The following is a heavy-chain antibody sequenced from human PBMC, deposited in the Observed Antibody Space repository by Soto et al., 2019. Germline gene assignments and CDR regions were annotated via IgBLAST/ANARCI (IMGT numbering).Heavy chain of an antibody. Sequence: GGSLRLSCAASGFPFSHYWMHWVRQTPGKGLVWVSRINPAGTITNYADSVEGRFTISRDNADSALFLQMNSLSAVDTAIYYCTSDTFGLRDTWGQGTLVTVSS. CDR1: GFPFSHYW. V-gene: IGHV3-74*01. D-gene: IGHD3-16*01. J-gene: IGHJ5*02. CDR2: INPAGTIT. CDR3: TSDTFGLRDT.